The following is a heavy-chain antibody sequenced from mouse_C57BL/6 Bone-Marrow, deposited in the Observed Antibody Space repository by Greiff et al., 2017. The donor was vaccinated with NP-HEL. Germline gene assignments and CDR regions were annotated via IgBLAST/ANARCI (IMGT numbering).Heavy chain of an antibody. Sequence: VHVKQSGAELVRPGASVKLSCTASGFNIKDDYMHWVKQRPEQGLEWIGWIDPENGDTEYASKFQGKATITADTSSNTAYLQLGSLTSEDTAVYYCTNPEGRGYAMDYWGQGTSVTVSS. J-gene: IGHJ4*01. CDR3: TNPEGRGYAMDY. CDR1: GFNIKDDY. V-gene: IGHV14-4*01. CDR2: IDPENGDT.